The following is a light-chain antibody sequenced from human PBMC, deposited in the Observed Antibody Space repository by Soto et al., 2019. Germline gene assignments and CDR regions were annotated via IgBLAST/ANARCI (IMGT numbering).Light chain of an antibody. J-gene: IGKJ4*01. V-gene: IGKV1-16*02. CDR2: SAS. CDR3: HQYNSLPLT. CDR1: QGISNY. Sequence: DIQMTQSPSSLSASVGDRVTITCRARQGISNYLGWFQQKPGQAPKSLIYSASSLQSGVPSEFSGSGSGADFTLTISSLQPEDSATYYCHQYNSLPLTIGGGTKVEI.